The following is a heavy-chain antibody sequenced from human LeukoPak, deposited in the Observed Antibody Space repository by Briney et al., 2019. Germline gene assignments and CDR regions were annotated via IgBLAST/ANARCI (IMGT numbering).Heavy chain of an antibody. CDR2: IIPILGIA. D-gene: IGHD6-13*01. J-gene: IGHJ4*02. CDR3: ARDYSSSCWDN. Sequence: ASVKVSCKASGGTFSSYAISWVRQAPGQGLEWMGRIIPILGIANYAQKFQGRVTITADKSTSTAYMELSSLRSDDTAVYYCARDYSSSCWDNWGQGTLVTVSS. V-gene: IGHV1-69*04. CDR1: GGTFSSYA.